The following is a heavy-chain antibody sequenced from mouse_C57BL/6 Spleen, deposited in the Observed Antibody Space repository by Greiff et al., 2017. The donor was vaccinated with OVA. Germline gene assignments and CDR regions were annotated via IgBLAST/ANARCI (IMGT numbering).Heavy chain of an antibody. Sequence: EVQRVESGGGLVKPGGSLKLSCAASGFTFSDYGMHWVRQAPEKGLEWVAYISSGSSTIYYADTVKGRFTIARDNAKNTLFLQMTSLRSEDTAMYYWASYDYGAGAMDYWGQGTSVTVSS. CDR3: ASYDYGAGAMDY. J-gene: IGHJ4*01. V-gene: IGHV5-17*01. D-gene: IGHD2-4*01. CDR1: GFTFSDYG. CDR2: ISSGSSTI.